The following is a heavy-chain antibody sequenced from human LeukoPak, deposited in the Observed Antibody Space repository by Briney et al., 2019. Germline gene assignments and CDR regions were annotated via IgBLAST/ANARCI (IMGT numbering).Heavy chain of an antibody. J-gene: IGHJ4*02. CDR1: GYSFTSYW. Sequence: RGESLKISCKGSGYSFTSYWIGWVRQMPGKGLEWMGIIYPGDSDTRYSPSFQGQVTISADKSISTAYLQWSSLKASDTAMYYCARPRSEGDFWSELLPYYFDYWGQGTLVTVSS. V-gene: IGHV5-51*01. D-gene: IGHD3-3*01. CDR2: IYPGDSDT. CDR3: ARPRSEGDFWSELLPYYFDY.